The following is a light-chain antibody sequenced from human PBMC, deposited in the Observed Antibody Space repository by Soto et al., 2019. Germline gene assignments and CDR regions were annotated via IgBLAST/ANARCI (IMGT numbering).Light chain of an antibody. Sequence: EIVVTQSPGTLSLSPGERATLSCRASQSVSSSRLAWYRQKPGQAPRLLIYGASNRATGIPARFSGSGSGTEFTLTISSLQSEDFAVYYCQQYNNWPSWTFGQGTKVDIK. J-gene: IGKJ1*01. V-gene: IGKV3D-15*01. CDR3: QQYNNWPSWT. CDR1: QSVSSS. CDR2: GAS.